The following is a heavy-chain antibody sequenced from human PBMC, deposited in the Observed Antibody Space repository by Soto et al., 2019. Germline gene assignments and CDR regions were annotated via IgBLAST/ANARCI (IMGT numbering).Heavy chain of an antibody. CDR1: GFTFSSYS. J-gene: IGHJ6*03. V-gene: IGHV3-21*01. D-gene: IGHD3-9*01. CDR3: ARPHYDILTGYYRYYYYYYMDV. Sequence: GGSLRLSCAASGFTFSSYSMNWVRQAPGKGLEWVSSISSSSSYIYYADSVKGRFTISSDNAKNSLYLQMNSLRAEDTAVYYCARPHYDILTGYYRYYYYYYMDVWGKGTTVTVSS. CDR2: ISSSSSYI.